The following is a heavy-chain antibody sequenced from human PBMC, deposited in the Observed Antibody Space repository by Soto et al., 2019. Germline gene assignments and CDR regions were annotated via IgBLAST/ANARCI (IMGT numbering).Heavy chain of an antibody. Sequence: QVHLVQSGAEVKKPGSSVRLSCKSSGGTFSRLPFSWVRQAPGQGLEWMGGLIPVVGIPTYAQRFQGRVTISADKSTSTVYMELRRLRSEATAVYYCARGLEFRAGHISHFNYWGQGTLVTVSS. J-gene: IGHJ4*02. CDR2: LIPVVGIP. CDR1: GGTFSRLP. CDR3: ARGLEFRAGHISHFNY. D-gene: IGHD6-13*01. V-gene: IGHV1-69*17.